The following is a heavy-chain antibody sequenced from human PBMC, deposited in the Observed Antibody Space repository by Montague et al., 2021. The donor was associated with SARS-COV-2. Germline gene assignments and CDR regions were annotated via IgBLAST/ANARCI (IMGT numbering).Heavy chain of an antibody. CDR3: ARDQGYSYAICYWYFDL. CDR1: GFTFSSYS. V-gene: IGHV3-21*01. Sequence: SLRLSCAASGFTFSSYSMNWVRQAPGKGLEWVSYISSSSSYIYYADSVKGRFTISRDNAKNSLYLQMNSLRAEDTAVYYCARDQGYSYAICYWYFDLWGRGTLVTVSS. D-gene: IGHD5-18*01. J-gene: IGHJ2*01. CDR2: ISSSSSYI.